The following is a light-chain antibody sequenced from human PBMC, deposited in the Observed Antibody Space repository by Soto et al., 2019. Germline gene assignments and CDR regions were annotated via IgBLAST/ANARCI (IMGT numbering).Light chain of an antibody. V-gene: IGLV2-8*02. Sequence: SLLTQPPSGYSVLRRSGSITNTKTGSDVGGYDYVSWYLQHPGKPPQLMIYGVSKRPSGVPDLFAGSKSGNTAFLTVSGLLAEDEADYFCCSFAGSYNFCVFGGGTKVTV. CDR1: GSDVGGYDY. J-gene: IGLJ1*01. CDR3: CSFAGSYNFCV. CDR2: GVS.